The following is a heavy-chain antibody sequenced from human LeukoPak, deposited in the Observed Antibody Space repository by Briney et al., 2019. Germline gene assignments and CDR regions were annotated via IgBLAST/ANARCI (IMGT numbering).Heavy chain of an antibody. CDR3: ASPYGDYAFD. V-gene: IGHV4-34*01. J-gene: IGHJ4*02. D-gene: IGHD4-17*01. CDR2: INHSGST. Sequence: PSETLSLTCAGYGGSFSGYYWSWIRQPPGKGLEWIGEINHSGSTNYNPSLKSRVTISVDTSKNQFSLKLSSVTAADTAVYYCASPYGDYAFDWGQGTLVTVSS. CDR1: GGSFSGYY.